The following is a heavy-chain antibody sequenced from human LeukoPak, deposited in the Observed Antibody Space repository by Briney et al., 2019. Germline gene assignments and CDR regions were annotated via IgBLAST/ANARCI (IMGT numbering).Heavy chain of an antibody. CDR3: ARDRSLTFDY. Sequence: GGSLRLSCVASGFTFSSHWMHWVRQGPRKGLVWVSRINSDGSSTSYADSVKGRFTISRDNAENTLYLQMNSLRAEDTAVYYCARDRSLTFDYWGQGTPVTVSS. V-gene: IGHV3-74*01. D-gene: IGHD4/OR15-4a*01. J-gene: IGHJ4*02. CDR2: INSDGSST. CDR1: GFTFSSHW.